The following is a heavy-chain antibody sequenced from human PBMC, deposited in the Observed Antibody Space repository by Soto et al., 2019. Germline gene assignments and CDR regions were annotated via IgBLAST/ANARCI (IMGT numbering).Heavy chain of an antibody. V-gene: IGHV2-5*02. CDR1: GFSLGTSGVA. CDR3: AHSPPPTVTTSAEYFQH. CDR2: IYWDDDK. D-gene: IGHD4-17*01. J-gene: IGHJ1*01. Sequence: QITLKESGPTLVKPTQTLTLTCTFSGFSLGTSGVAVGWIRQPPGKALEWLALIYWDDDKRYSPSLKSRLTITKDTSKNQAVLTMTNMDPVDTATYYCAHSPPPTVTTSAEYFQHWGQGTLVTVSS.